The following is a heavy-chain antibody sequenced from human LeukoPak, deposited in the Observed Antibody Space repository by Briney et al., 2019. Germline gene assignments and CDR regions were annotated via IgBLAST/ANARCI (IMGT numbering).Heavy chain of an antibody. CDR1: GFTFSSYA. Sequence: GGSLRLSCAASGFTFSSYAMSWVRQAPGKGLEWVSAISGSGGSTYYADSVKGRFTISRDNSKNTLYLQMNSLRAEDTVVYYCAKGVSGYPGGPFDPWGQGTLVTVSS. CDR3: AKGVSGYPGGPFDP. V-gene: IGHV3-23*01. J-gene: IGHJ5*02. D-gene: IGHD3-3*01. CDR2: ISGSGGST.